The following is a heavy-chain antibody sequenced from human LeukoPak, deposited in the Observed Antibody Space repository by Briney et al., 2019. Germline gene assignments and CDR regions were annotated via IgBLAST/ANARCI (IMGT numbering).Heavy chain of an antibody. J-gene: IGHJ3*02. CDR2: IYHSGST. CDR3: ARDLVDTPGAFDI. CDR1: GGSISSSNW. D-gene: IGHD2-15*01. V-gene: IGHV4-4*02. Sequence: PSGTLSLTCAVSGGSISSSNWWSWVRQPPGKGLEWIGEIYHSGSTNYNPSLKSRVTMSFDMSKNQFSLKLNSVTAADTAVYYCARDLVDTPGAFDIWGQGTMVTVSS.